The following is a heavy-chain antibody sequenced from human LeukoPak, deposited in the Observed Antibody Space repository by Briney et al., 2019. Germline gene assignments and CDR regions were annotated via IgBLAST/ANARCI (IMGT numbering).Heavy chain of an antibody. CDR1: GGSISSSSYY. CDR2: IYYSGST. J-gene: IGHJ6*03. CDR3: ARHVPGSYYYYYYYMDV. Sequence: SETLSLTCTVSGGSISSSSYYWGWIRQPPGKGREWIGSIYYSGSTYYNPALKSRVTISVDTSKNQFSLKLSSVTAADTAVYYCARHVPGSYYYYYYYMDVWGKGTTVTISS. D-gene: IGHD3-10*01. V-gene: IGHV4-39*01.